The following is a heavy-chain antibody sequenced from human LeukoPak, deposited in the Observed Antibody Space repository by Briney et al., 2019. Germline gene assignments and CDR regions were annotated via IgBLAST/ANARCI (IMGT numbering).Heavy chain of an antibody. CDR2: ISGRSSSI. D-gene: IGHD7-27*01. V-gene: IGHV3-21*01. CDR1: GFIFSDYT. CDR3: ARGRQAWGWFDP. J-gene: IGHJ5*02. Sequence: GGSLRLSCAASGFIFSDYTMAWVRQAPGKGLEWVSSISGRSSSIKYAESLRGRITISRDNTKNSLYLQMNTLRDEDTALYYCARGRQAWGWFDPWGQGTLVTVSS.